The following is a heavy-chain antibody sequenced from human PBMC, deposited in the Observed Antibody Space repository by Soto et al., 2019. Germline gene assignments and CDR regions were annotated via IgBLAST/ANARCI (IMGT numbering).Heavy chain of an antibody. CDR2: ISAYNGNT. D-gene: IGHD6-13*01. CDR1: GYTFTSYG. CDR3: ARDRGYSSDY. J-gene: IGHJ4*02. Sequence: VQLVQSGAEVKKPGATVKVSCKASGYTFTSYGICWVRQATGQGLEWMGWISAYNGNTNYAEKLQCRVTMTTATSTSPAYIELRSLRSDDTAVYYCARDRGYSSDYWGQGTLVIVSS. V-gene: IGHV1-18*01.